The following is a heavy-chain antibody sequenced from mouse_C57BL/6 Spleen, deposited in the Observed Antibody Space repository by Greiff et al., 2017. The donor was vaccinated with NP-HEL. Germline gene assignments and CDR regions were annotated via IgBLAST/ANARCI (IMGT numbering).Heavy chain of an antibody. D-gene: IGHD2-2*01. CDR1: GYTFTSYW. Sequence: VQLKQSGTVLARPGASVKMSCKTSGYTFTSYWMHWVNQRPGQGLEWIGAIYPGNSDTSYNQKFKGKAKLTAVTSASTAYMELSSLTNEDSAVYYCTKSGMVTTDAMDYWGQGTSVTVSS. J-gene: IGHJ4*01. V-gene: IGHV1-5*01. CDR2: IYPGNSDT. CDR3: TKSGMVTTDAMDY.